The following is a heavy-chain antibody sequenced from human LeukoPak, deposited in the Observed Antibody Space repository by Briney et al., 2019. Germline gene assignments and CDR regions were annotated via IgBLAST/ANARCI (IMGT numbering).Heavy chain of an antibody. J-gene: IGHJ1*01. CDR3: ARDPDTHYHDSSGYYQPPAYFQH. V-gene: IGHV3-21*01. Sequence: GGSLRLSCAASGFTFSSYSMNWVRQAPGKGLEWVSSISSSSSYIYYADSVKGRFTISRDNAKNSLYLQMNSLRAEDTAVYYCARDPDTHYHDSSGYYQPPAYFQHWGQGTLVTVSS. CDR2: ISSSSSYI. CDR1: GFTFSSYS. D-gene: IGHD3-22*01.